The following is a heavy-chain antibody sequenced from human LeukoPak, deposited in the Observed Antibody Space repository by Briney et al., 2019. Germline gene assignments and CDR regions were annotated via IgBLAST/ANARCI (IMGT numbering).Heavy chain of an antibody. CDR2: INSDGTST. Sequence: GGPLRLSCAASGFTFSSYWMHWVRQAPGKGLVWVSRINSDGTSTSYPDSVKGRFTISRDNAKNTLYLQMNSLRAEDTAVYHCARGKEIVGATTTLGYWGQGTLVTVSS. CDR1: GFTFSSYW. CDR3: ARGKEIVGATTTLGY. V-gene: IGHV3-74*01. D-gene: IGHD1-26*01. J-gene: IGHJ4*02.